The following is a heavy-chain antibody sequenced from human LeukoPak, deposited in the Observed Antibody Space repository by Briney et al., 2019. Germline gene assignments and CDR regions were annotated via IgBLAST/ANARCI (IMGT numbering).Heavy chain of an antibody. CDR1: GFTFSSYS. CDR2: ISSSSSYI. D-gene: IGHD3-10*01. CDR3: ARDLTREKLLWFGESDC. Sequence: GGSLRLSCAASGFTFSSYSMNWVREAPGKGLEWVSSISSSSSYIYYADSVKGRFTISRDKAKNSLYLQMNSVRAEDTAVYYCARDLTREKLLWFGESDCWGQGTLVTVSS. J-gene: IGHJ4*02. V-gene: IGHV3-21*01.